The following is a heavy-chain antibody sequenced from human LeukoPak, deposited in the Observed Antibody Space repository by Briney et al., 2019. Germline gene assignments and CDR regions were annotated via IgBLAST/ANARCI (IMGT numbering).Heavy chain of an antibody. CDR3: ARDPHTIFGVVTPDAFDI. J-gene: IGHJ3*02. CDR1: GFTFSSYG. D-gene: IGHD3-3*01. Sequence: GGSLRLSCAASGFTFSSYGMHWVRQAPGKGLEWVAVISYDGSNKYYADSVKGRFTISRDNSKNTLYLQMNSLRAEDTAVYYCARDPHTIFGVVTPDAFDIWGQGTMVTVSS. V-gene: IGHV3-30*03. CDR2: ISYDGSNK.